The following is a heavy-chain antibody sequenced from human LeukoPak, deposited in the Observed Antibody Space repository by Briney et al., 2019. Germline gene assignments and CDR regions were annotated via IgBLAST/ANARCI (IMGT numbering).Heavy chain of an antibody. V-gene: IGHV3-30*02. J-gene: IGHJ4*02. CDR3: AKDTTPYGIFGVVLFGGSFDY. CDR1: GFTFSSYG. D-gene: IGHD3-3*01. CDR2: IRYDGSNK. Sequence: GGSLRLSCAASGFTFSSYGMHWVRQAPGKGLEWVAFIRYDGSNKYYADSVKGRFTISRDNSKNTLYLQMNSLRAEDTAVYYCAKDTTPYGIFGVVLFGGSFDYWAREPWSPSPQ.